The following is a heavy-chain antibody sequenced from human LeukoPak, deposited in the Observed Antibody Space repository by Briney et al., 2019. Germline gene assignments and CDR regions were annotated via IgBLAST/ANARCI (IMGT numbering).Heavy chain of an antibody. D-gene: IGHD2-2*01. CDR1: GYTFTSYD. Sequence: ASVKVSCKASGYTFTSYDINWVRQATGQGLEWMGWMNPNSGNTGYAQKFQGRVTMTTDTSTSTAYMELRSLRSDDTAVYYCARDERGVVVPAGPWGQGTMVTVSS. CDR2: MNPNSGNT. J-gene: IGHJ3*01. V-gene: IGHV1-8*01. CDR3: ARDERGVVVPAGP.